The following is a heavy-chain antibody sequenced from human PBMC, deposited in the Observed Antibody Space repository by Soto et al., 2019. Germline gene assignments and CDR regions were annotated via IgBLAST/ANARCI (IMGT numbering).Heavy chain of an antibody. J-gene: IGHJ4*02. CDR1: GGSISSYY. V-gene: IGHV4-59*01. Sequence: QVQLQESGPGLVKPSETLSLTCTVSGGSISSYYWSWIRQPPGKGLEWIGYIYYSGSTNYNPSLKSRVTISVDTSKNQFSLKLSSVTAADTAVYYCARDVTGGAAARRYFDYWGQGTLVTVSS. D-gene: IGHD6-25*01. CDR3: ARDVTGGAAARRYFDY. CDR2: IYYSGST.